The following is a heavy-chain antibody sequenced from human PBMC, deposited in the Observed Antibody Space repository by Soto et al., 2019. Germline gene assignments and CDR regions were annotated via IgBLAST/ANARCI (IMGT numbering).Heavy chain of an antibody. J-gene: IGHJ6*02. CDR1: GLTFSSYG. D-gene: IGHD6-13*01. CDR3: ANQDSSWSLARYYGMDV. V-gene: IGHV3-30*18. Sequence: QVQLVESGGGVVQPGRSLRLSCAASGLTFSSYGMHWVRQAPSKGLEWVAVISYDGSNKYYADSVKGRFTISRDNSKNTLYLQMNSLRAEDTAVYYCANQDSSWSLARYYGMDVWGQGTTVTVSS. CDR2: ISYDGSNK.